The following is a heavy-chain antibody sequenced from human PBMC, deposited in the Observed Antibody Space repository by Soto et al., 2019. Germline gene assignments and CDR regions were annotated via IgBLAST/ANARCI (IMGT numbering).Heavy chain of an antibody. J-gene: IGHJ4*02. V-gene: IGHV3-23*01. CDR2: VSGRGGYT. CDR3: AKDPCGTTVANSAS. CDR1: GFTFSTYV. Sequence: EVQLLESGGGLVQPGGSLRLSCAASGFTFSTYVLSWVRQAPGKGLEWVSVVSGRGGYTYYADSVKGRFTISRDTSKNTLYLQMDRLRVEETAVYYCAKDPCGTTVANSASRGQGPQVTVSS. D-gene: IGHD4-17*01.